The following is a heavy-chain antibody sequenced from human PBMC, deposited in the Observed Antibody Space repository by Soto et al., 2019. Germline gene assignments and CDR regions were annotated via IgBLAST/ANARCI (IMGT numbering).Heavy chain of an antibody. CDR3: ATDGAALGYYYYGMDV. CDR2: FDPEDGET. V-gene: IGHV1-24*01. Sequence: ASMKVSCKVSGYTLTELSMHWVRQAPGKGLEWMGGFDPEDGETIYAQKFQGRVTMTEDTSTDTAYMELSSLRSEDTAVYYCATDGAALGYYYYGMDVWGQGTTVTVSS. CDR1: GYTLTELS. J-gene: IGHJ6*02. D-gene: IGHD1-26*01.